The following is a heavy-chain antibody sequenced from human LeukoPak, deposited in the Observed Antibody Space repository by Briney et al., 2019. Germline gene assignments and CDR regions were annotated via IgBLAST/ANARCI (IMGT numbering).Heavy chain of an antibody. V-gene: IGHV3-53*04. CDR2: IYSGGST. Sequence: GGSLRLSCAASGFTVSSNYMSWVRQAPGKGLEWVSVIYSGGSTYYADSVKGRFTISRHNSKSTLYLQMNSLRAEDTAVYYCARRGIAAAGLDYYYGMDVWGQGTLVSVSS. CDR1: GFTVSSNY. J-gene: IGHJ6*02. CDR3: ARRGIAAAGLDYYYGMDV. D-gene: IGHD6-13*01.